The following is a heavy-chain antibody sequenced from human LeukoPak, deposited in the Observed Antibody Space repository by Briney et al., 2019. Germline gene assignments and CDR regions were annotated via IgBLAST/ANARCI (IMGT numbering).Heavy chain of an antibody. CDR2: ISGSGGST. D-gene: IGHD4-23*01. V-gene: IGHV3-23*01. CDR3: AKQTPDHSSPFQT. Sequence: QSGGSLRLSCAASGFTFSTNWMHWVRQAPRKGLEWVSAISGSGGSTYYADSVKGRFTISRDNSKNTLYLQMNSLRAEDTAVYYCAKQTPDHSSPFQTWGQGTLVTVSS. J-gene: IGHJ5*02. CDR1: GFTFSTNW.